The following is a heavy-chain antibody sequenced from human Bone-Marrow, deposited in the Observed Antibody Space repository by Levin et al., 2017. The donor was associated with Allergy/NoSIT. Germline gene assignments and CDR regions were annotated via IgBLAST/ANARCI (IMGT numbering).Heavy chain of an antibody. CDR2: INPQSGDT. J-gene: IGHJ6*02. D-gene: IGHD5-12*01. CDR1: GYIFIDYF. Sequence: ASVKVSCKASGYIFIDYFMHWVRQAPGQGLEWMAWINPQSGDTSFAHNFQGRVTLTTDTSITTASMELNNLHSDDLGVYYCSRANEPPPPFPVRRDNIGYYGLDVWGQGTAVTVSS. CDR3: SRANEPPPPFPVRRDNIGYYGLDV. V-gene: IGHV1-2*02.